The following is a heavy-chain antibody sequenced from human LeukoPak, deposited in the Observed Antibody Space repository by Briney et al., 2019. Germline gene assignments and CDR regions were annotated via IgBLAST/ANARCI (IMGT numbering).Heavy chain of an antibody. CDR2: ISHIFGSA. Sequence: GASVKVSCKASGGTFSTYAISCVRQAPGQGLEWMGGISHIFGSANYAQKFQGRVTITADESTTTAYMELSSLRSEDTAMYYCASRLMVEMSAYFDYWGQGTLVTVSS. D-gene: IGHD5-24*01. CDR3: ASRLMVEMSAYFDY. CDR1: GGTFSTYA. J-gene: IGHJ4*02. V-gene: IGHV1-69*13.